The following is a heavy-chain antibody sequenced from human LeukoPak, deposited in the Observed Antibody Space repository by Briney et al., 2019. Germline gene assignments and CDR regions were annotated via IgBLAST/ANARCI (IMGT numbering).Heavy chain of an antibody. D-gene: IGHD4-17*01. Sequence: GGSLRLSCAASGFTFRSYAMSWVRQAPGKGLEWVSGISGSGGSTYYAESVKGRFTISRDNSKNTLHLQMNSLRAEDTAVYYCAKRLITVTTRFDYWGQGTLVTVSS. J-gene: IGHJ4*02. V-gene: IGHV3-23*01. CDR1: GFTFRSYA. CDR3: AKRLITVTTRFDY. CDR2: ISGSGGST.